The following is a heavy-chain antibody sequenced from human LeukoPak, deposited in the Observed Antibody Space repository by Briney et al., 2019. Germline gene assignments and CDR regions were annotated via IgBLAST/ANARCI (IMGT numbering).Heavy chain of an antibody. J-gene: IGHJ4*02. CDR2: ISGSGGST. Sequence: GGSLRLSCAASGFTFSSYAMSWVRQAPGKGQEWVSAISGSGGSTYYADSVKGRFTISRDNSKNTLYLQMNSLRAEDTAVYYCAKVIDPMEYQLPPCYFDYWGQGTLVTVSS. CDR3: AKVIDPMEYQLPPCYFDY. V-gene: IGHV3-23*01. D-gene: IGHD2-2*01. CDR1: GFTFSSYA.